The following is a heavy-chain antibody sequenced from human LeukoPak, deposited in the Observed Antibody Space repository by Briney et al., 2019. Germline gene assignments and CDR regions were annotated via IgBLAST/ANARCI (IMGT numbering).Heavy chain of an antibody. Sequence: GGSLRLSCAASGFTFSSYAMSWVRQAPGKGLEWVSAISGSGGSTYYADSVKGRFTISRDNSKNTLYLQMNSLRAEDTAVYYCAKDGSSSSWYPDWYFDLWGRGTLVTVSS. D-gene: IGHD6-13*01. CDR3: AKDGSSSSWYPDWYFDL. J-gene: IGHJ2*01. V-gene: IGHV3-23*01. CDR1: GFTFSSYA. CDR2: ISGSGGST.